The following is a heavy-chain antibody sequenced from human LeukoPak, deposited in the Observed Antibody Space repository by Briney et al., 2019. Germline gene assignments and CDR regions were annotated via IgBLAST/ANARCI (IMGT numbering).Heavy chain of an antibody. J-gene: IGHJ4*02. CDR3: AREGAGDSGKYHSYFDH. V-gene: IGHV1-69*04. Sequence: GASVKVSCKASGGTFSSYAISWVRQAPGQGLEWMGRIIPILGIANYAQKFQGRVTITADKSTSTAYMELSSLRSEDTAVYYCAREGAGDSGKYHSYFDHWGQGTLVTVSS. CDR1: GGTFSSYA. D-gene: IGHD1-26*01. CDR2: IIPILGIA.